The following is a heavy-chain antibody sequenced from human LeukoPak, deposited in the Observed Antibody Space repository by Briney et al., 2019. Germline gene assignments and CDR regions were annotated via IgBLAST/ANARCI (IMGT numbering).Heavy chain of an antibody. J-gene: IGHJ4*01. V-gene: IGHV1-2*02. Sequence: ASVKVSCEASGYTFTSYAMNWVRQAPGQGLEWMGWINPNSGGTNYAQKFQGRLTLTRDTSISTAYIELTRLRFDDTAMYYCARDLAWGSGYDLDYWGLGTLVIVSS. CDR2: INPNSGGT. D-gene: IGHD5-12*01. CDR1: GYTFTSYA. CDR3: ARDLAWGSGYDLDY.